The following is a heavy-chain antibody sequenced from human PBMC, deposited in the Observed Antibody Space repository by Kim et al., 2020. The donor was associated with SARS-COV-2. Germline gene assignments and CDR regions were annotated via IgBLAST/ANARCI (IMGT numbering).Heavy chain of an antibody. J-gene: IGHJ3*02. D-gene: IGHD3-22*01. Sequence: DSVKGRFTISRDNSKNTLYLQMNSLRAEDTAVYYCAKVRDDSSGFDAFDIWGQGTMVTVSS. V-gene: IGHV3-23*01. CDR3: AKVRDDSSGFDAFDI.